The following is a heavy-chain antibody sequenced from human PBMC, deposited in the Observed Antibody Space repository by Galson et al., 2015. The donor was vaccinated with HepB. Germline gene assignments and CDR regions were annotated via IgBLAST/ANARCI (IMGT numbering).Heavy chain of an antibody. V-gene: IGHV4-39*07. CDR1: GGSISSSSYY. D-gene: IGHD3-16*01. J-gene: IGHJ4*02. CDR2: IYYSGST. Sequence: ETLSLTCTVSGGSISSSSYYWGWIRQPPGKGLEWIGSIYYSGSTYYNPSLKSRVTISVDTSKNQFSLKLSSVTAADTAVYYCARGSTFDYWGQGTLVTVSS. CDR3: ARGSTFDY.